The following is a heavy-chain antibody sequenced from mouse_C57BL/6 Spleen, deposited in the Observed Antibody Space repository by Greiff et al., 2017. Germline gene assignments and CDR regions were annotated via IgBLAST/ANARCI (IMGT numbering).Heavy chain of an antibody. CDR3: ARYSNYEGAMEY. CDR2: INPSNGGT. J-gene: IGHJ4*01. Sequence: QVQLQQPGTELVKPGASVKLSCKASGYTFTSYWMHWVKQRPGQGLEWIGNINPSNGGTNYNEKFKSKDTLTVDKSSSTAYMQLSSLTSEDSAVYYCARYSNYEGAMEYWGQGTSLTVSS. V-gene: IGHV1-53*01. CDR1: GYTFTSYW. D-gene: IGHD2-5*01.